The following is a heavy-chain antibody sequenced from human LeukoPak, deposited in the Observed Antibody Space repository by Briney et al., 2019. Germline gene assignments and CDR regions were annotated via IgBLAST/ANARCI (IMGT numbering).Heavy chain of an antibody. CDR3: ANIARNQKYIVVVPAADAFDI. V-gene: IGHV3-23*01. D-gene: IGHD2-2*01. J-gene: IGHJ3*02. CDR2: IRYDAGTR. CDR1: GFTISSFW. Sequence: GGSLRLSCAASGFTISSFWMSWVRQAPGKGPEWLATIRYDAGTRYYADSMRGRFTISRDNSKNTLYLQMNSLRAEDTAVYYCANIARNQKYIVVVPAADAFDIWGQGTMVTVSS.